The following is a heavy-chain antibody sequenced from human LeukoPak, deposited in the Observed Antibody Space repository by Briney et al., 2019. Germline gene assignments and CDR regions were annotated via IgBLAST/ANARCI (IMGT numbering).Heavy chain of an antibody. J-gene: IGHJ4*02. CDR3: ATSAGLTGTTFDY. V-gene: IGHV1-24*01. CDR1: GYTLTELS. Sequence: ASVKVSCKVSGYTLTELSMHWVRQAPGKGLEWMGGFDPEDGETIYAQKFQGRVTMTEDTSTDTAYMELGSLRSEDTAVYYCATSAGLTGTTFDYWGQGTLVTVSS. CDR2: FDPEDGET. D-gene: IGHD1-7*01.